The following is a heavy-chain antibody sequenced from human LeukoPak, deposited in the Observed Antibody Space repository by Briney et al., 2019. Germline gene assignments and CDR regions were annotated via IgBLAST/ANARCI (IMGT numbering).Heavy chain of an antibody. CDR1: GFTFSDHY. CDR3: ARSGGRAGVTNY. D-gene: IGHD1-26*01. Sequence: GGSLRLSCAASGFTFSDHYMDWVRQAPGQGLEWVGRTRNRANNYTTEYAASVKGRFTISRDDSKNSLYLQMSSLKTEDTAVYYCARSGGRAGVTNYWGQGTLVTVSS. J-gene: IGHJ4*02. V-gene: IGHV3-72*01. CDR2: TRNRANNYTT.